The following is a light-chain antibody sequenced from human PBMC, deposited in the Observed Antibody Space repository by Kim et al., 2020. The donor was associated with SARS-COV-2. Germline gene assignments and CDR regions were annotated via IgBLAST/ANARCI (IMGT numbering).Light chain of an antibody. V-gene: IGLV1-40*01. J-gene: IGLJ3*02. CDR1: SSNIGAGYD. CDR2: GNS. Sequence: VTISCTGSSSNIGAGYDVHWYQQLPGTAPKLLIYGNSNRPSGVPDRFSGSKSGTSASLAITGLQAEDDADYYCQSYDSSLSGSGVFGGGTKLTVL. CDR3: QSYDSSLSGSGV.